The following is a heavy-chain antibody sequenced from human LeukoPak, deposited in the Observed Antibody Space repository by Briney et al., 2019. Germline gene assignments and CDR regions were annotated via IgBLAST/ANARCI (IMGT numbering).Heavy chain of an antibody. CDR1: GGSFGGYY. CDR2: INHSGST. CDR3: ASYGDYSPGAFDI. Sequence: PSETLSLTCAVYGGSFGGYYWSWIRQPPGKGLEWIGEINHSGSTNYNPSLKSRVTISVDTSKNQFSLKLSSVTAADTAVYYCASYGDYSPGAFDIWGQGTMVTVSS. D-gene: IGHD4-17*01. V-gene: IGHV4-34*01. J-gene: IGHJ3*02.